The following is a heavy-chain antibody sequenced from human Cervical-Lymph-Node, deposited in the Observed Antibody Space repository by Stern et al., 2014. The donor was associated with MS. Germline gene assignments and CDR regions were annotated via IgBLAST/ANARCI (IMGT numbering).Heavy chain of an antibody. Sequence: QLVQSGAEVKKPGASVKVSCKTSGYTFTSDDINWVRQASGQGLEWMGWMNPDSGDTGYAQKLQGRLTITRDTSISTAYMELTPLRSEDTAVYYCTKAWYSWGQGTLVTVSS. CDR2: MNPDSGDT. D-gene: IGHD2-8*02. CDR3: TKAWYS. CDR1: GYTFTSDD. J-gene: IGHJ4*02. V-gene: IGHV1-8*01.